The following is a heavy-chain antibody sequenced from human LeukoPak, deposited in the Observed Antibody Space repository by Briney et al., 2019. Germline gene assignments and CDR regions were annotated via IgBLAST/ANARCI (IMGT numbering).Heavy chain of an antibody. CDR1: GFTFHDYA. CDR2: PSWNGGNI. D-gene: IGHD4-17*01. Sequence: GGSLRLSCAASGFTFHDYAMHWVRQAPGKGLEWVSGPSWNGGNIGYAESVRGRFTISRDNAGNSLYLQMNSLRPEDTALYYCAKALGSTVTTRTYFDYWGQGTLVTVSS. CDR3: AKALGSTVTTRTYFDY. J-gene: IGHJ4*02. V-gene: IGHV3-9*01.